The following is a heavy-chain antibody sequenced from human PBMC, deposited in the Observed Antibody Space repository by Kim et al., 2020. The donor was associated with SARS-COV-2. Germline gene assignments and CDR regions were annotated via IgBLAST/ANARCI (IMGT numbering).Heavy chain of an antibody. Sequence: ADSVKGRFTISRDNSKNTLYLQMNSLRAEDTAVYYCAKDANENWNDPPDYWGQGTLVTVSS. J-gene: IGHJ4*02. V-gene: IGHV3-33*06. CDR3: AKDANENWNDPPDY. D-gene: IGHD1-1*01.